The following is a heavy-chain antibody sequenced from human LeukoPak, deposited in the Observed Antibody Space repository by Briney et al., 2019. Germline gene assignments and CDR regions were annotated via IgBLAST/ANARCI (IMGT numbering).Heavy chain of an antibody. V-gene: IGHV1-8*01. CDR1: GYTFSDYD. J-gene: IGHJ6*03. Sequence: ASVKVSCKASGYTFSDYDVNWVRQAPGQGLEWMGWMNPTRGDTGYAQKFQGRVTMTRSMSRNTAYMELSRLRSEDTAVYFCARVVMKAFYYYYMDVWGKGTTIIISS. CDR2: MNPTRGDT. D-gene: IGHD2-21*01. CDR3: ARVVMKAFYYYYMDV.